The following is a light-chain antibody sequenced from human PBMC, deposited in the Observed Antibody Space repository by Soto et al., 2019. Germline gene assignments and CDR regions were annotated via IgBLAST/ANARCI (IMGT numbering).Light chain of an antibody. CDR3: SSYTSSSTPVV. J-gene: IGLJ2*01. Sequence: QSAVTQPASVSGSPGQSITISCTGTSSDVGSYNYVSWYQQHPGKAPKLMIYDVSNRPSGVSNRFSGSKSGNTASLTISGLQAEDEADYYCSSYTSSSTPVVFGGGTKLTVL. V-gene: IGLV2-14*01. CDR1: SSDVGSYNY. CDR2: DVS.